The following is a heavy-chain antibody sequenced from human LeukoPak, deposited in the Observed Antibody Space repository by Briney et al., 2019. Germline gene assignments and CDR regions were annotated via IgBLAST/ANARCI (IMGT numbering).Heavy chain of an antibody. D-gene: IGHD1-20*01. J-gene: IGHJ4*02. Sequence: GGSLRLSCAASGFTVSSNYLSWIRQAPGKGLEWVADIYCGGSTYYADSVKGRFTISRDTSKNTLYLQMNSLRAEDTAVYYCAKHNYYFDYWGPGTLVTVSS. CDR3: AKHNYYFDY. CDR1: GFTVSSNY. CDR2: IYCGGST. V-gene: IGHV3-66*04.